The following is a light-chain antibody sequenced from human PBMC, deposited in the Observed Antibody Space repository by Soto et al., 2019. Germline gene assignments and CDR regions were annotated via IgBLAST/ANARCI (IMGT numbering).Light chain of an antibody. J-gene: IGLJ2*01. CDR1: RIGSKS. CDR3: QSYDSGLFGLI. V-gene: IGLV3-21*02. Sequence: SYELTQPPSVSVAPGQTARITCGGNRIGSKSVHWFQQKPGQAPVLVVHDDSDRPSGIPERFSGSKSGTSASLAITGLQAEDEADYYCQSYDSGLFGLIFGEGTKLTVL. CDR2: DDS.